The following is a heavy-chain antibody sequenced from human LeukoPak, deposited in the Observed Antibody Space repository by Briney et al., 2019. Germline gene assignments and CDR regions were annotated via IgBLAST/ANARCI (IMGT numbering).Heavy chain of an antibody. V-gene: IGHV3-30-3*01. Sequence: GGSLRLSCSASGFTFSSYAMHWVRQAPGKGLEWVAVISYDGSNKYYADSVKGRFTISRDNSKNTLYLQMNSLRAEDTAVYYCAKDLVGATSKYFQHWGQGTLVTVSS. D-gene: IGHD1-26*01. J-gene: IGHJ1*01. CDR1: GFTFSSYA. CDR2: ISYDGSNK. CDR3: AKDLVGATSKYFQH.